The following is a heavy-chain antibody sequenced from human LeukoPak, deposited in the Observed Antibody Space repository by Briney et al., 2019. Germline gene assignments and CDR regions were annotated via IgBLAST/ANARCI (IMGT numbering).Heavy chain of an antibody. D-gene: IGHD3-10*01. CDR1: GYTFTGYY. Sequence: ASVTVSCTASGYTFTGYYMHWVRQAPGQGLEWMGWINPNSGGTNYAQKLQGWVTMSRDTSISTAYMELSRLRSDDTAVYYCARDRFGTTDAFDIWGQGTMVTVSS. V-gene: IGHV1-2*04. CDR2: INPNSGGT. J-gene: IGHJ3*02. CDR3: ARDRFGTTDAFDI.